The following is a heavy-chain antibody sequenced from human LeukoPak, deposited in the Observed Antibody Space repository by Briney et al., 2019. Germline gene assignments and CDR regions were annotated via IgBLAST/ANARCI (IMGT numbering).Heavy chain of an antibody. J-gene: IGHJ4*02. Sequence: ASVKVSCKASGGTFSSYAISWVRQAPGQGLEWMGGIIPIFGTANYAQKFQGRVTITTDESTSTAYMELSSLSSEDTAVYYCARTSGSYLPFDYWGQGTLVTVSS. V-gene: IGHV1-69*05. D-gene: IGHD1-26*01. CDR2: IIPIFGTA. CDR3: ARTSGSYLPFDY. CDR1: GGTFSSYA.